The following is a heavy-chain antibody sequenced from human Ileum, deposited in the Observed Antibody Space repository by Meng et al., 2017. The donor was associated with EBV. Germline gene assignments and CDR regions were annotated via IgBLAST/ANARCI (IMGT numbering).Heavy chain of an antibody. CDR2: ISAYNGNT. J-gene: IGHJ4*02. CDR1: DYTFTNYG. Sequence: QAHLVQSGGEVKKPGASVKVSWKASDYTFTNYGITWVRQAPGQGLEWMGWISAYNGNTNYAQTLQGRVTMTTDTSTSTAYMELGSLRSDDTAVYYCARVEVGITSGDYWGQGTLVTVSS. V-gene: IGHV1-18*01. D-gene: IGHD1-26*01. CDR3: ARVEVGITSGDY.